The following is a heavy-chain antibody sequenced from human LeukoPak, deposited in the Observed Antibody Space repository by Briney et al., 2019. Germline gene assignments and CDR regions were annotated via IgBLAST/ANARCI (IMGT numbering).Heavy chain of an antibody. J-gene: IGHJ6*03. Sequence: GGSLRLSCAAPGFTFDDYGMSWVRQAPGKGLEWVSGINWNGGSTGYADSVKGRFTISRDNAKNSLYLQMNSLRAEDTALYYCARASKTGYDFWSGSQYYYYYYYMDVWGKGTTVTVSS. V-gene: IGHV3-20*04. D-gene: IGHD3-3*01. CDR1: GFTFDDYG. CDR3: ARASKTGYDFWSGSQYYYYYYYMDV. CDR2: INWNGGST.